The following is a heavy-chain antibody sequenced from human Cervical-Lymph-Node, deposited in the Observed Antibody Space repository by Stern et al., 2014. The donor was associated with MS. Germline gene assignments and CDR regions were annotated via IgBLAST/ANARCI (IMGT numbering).Heavy chain of an antibody. Sequence: VQLVQSGGGVVQPGRSLRLSCAASGFVFRRYALHWVRQAPGKGLEWVALISYDGRDKYYTDSVKCRFTVSRDNSNNTVDLEMNSLRLEDTAVYYCAKGGSGSYLDWGQGSLVTVSS. D-gene: IGHD1-26*01. CDR2: ISYDGRDK. J-gene: IGHJ4*02. CDR3: AKGGSGSYLD. CDR1: GFVFRRYA. V-gene: IGHV3-30*04.